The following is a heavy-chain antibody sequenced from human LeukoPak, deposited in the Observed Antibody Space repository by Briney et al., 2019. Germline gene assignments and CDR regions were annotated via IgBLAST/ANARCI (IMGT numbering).Heavy chain of an antibody. D-gene: IGHD2-15*01. CDR3: AKAPVTTCRGSFRYPFDY. CDR2: ISDTGNT. J-gene: IGHJ4*02. Sequence: GGSLRLSCAASGFTLSSYAMSWVRQAPGKGLEWVSAISDTGNTYHADSVKGRFTISRDSSKNTLFLQMNRLRPEDAAVYYCAKAPVTTCRGSFRYPFDYWGLGTLVTVSS. CDR1: GFTLSSYA. V-gene: IGHV3-23*01.